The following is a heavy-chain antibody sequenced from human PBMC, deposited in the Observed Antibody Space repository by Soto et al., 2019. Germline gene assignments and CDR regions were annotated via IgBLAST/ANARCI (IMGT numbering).Heavy chain of an antibody. Sequence: PGGSLRLSCAASGFTFSSYAMSWVRQAPGKGLEWVAVISDGGSSKYYADSVKGRFTISRDNSKNTLYLQMNSLRAEDTAVYYCARDYYDSSGYYPGSYYGMDVWGQGTTVTVSS. J-gene: IGHJ6*02. CDR1: GFTFSSYA. V-gene: IGHV3-23*01. CDR3: ARDYYDSSGYYPGSYYGMDV. D-gene: IGHD3-22*01. CDR2: ISDGGSSK.